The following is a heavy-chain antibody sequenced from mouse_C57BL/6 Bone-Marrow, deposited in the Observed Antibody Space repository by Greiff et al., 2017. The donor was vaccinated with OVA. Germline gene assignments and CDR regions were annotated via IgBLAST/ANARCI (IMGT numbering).Heavy chain of an antibody. CDR1: GFTFSSYT. J-gene: IGHJ2*01. CDR2: ISGGGGNT. D-gene: IGHD2-4*01. CDR3: ARRGNYDPSFDY. V-gene: IGHV5-9*01. Sequence: EVKLQESGGGLVKPGGSLKLSCAASGFTFSSYTMSWVRQTPEKRLEWGATISGGGGNTYYPDSVKGRFTISRDNAKNTLYLQMSSLRSEDTALYYCARRGNYDPSFDYWGQGTTLTVSS.